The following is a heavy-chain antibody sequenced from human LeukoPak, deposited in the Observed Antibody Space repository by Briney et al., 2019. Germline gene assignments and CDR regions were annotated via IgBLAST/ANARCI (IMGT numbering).Heavy chain of an antibody. D-gene: IGHD3-10*01. J-gene: IGHJ4*02. CDR1: GGTFSSYA. V-gene: IGHV1-69*05. CDR3: ARTVLWFGERGGDY. CDR2: IIPIFGTA. Sequence: SVKVSCKASGGTFSSYAISWVRQAPGQGLEWMGGIIPIFGTANYAQKLQGRVTMTTDTSTSTAYMELRSLRSDDTAVYYCARTVLWFGERGGDYWGQGTLVTVSS.